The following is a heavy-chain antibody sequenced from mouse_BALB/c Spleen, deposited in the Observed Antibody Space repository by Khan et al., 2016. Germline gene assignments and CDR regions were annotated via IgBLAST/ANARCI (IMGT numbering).Heavy chain of an antibody. V-gene: IGHV3-2*02. CDR2: INYSGDT. CDR1: GYSITSDYA. J-gene: IGHJ3*01. D-gene: IGHD1-1*02. CDR3: AREDYSWFSY. Sequence: EVQLQESGPGLVKPSQSLSLTCTVTGYSITSDYAWNWIRQFPGNKLEWMGYINYSGDTHYNPSLKSRISITRDTSKNHLFLHLTSVTAEDIARYYCAREDYSWFSYWGQGTLVTVSA.